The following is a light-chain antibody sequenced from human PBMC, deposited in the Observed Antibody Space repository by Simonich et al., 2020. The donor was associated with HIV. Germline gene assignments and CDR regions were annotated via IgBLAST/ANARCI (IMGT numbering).Light chain of an antibody. CDR3: QQYYTTPLT. V-gene: IGKV4-1*01. CDR1: QSVLYSSNNKNY. CDR2: WAS. Sequence: DIVMTQSPDSLAVSLGERATINCKSSQSVLYSSNNKNYLAWYRQEPGQPPQRLIYWASTRESGVPDRFSGSGSGTDFTLTISSLQAEDVAVYYCQQYYTTPLTFGGGTKVEIK. J-gene: IGKJ4*01.